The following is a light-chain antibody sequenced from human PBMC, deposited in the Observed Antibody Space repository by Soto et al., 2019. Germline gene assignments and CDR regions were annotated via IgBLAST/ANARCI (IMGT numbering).Light chain of an antibody. Sequence: QSVLTQPASVSGSPGQSITISCTGTSSDVGGYNYVSWHQQHPVKAPKLMIYDVTNRPSGVSDRLSGSKSGNTASLTISGLHAEDEAGYYCSSYSSSSTPNVSGTGTKVTVL. CDR2: DVT. CDR1: SSDVGGYNY. J-gene: IGLJ1*01. CDR3: SSYSSSSTPNV. V-gene: IGLV2-14*01.